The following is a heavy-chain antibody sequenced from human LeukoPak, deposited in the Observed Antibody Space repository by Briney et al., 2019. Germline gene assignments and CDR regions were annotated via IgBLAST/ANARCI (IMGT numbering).Heavy chain of an antibody. V-gene: IGHV5-51*01. CDR1: ESSSTTYW. CDR2: IYPVGADT. CDR3: AGHIVRGYYYDSSGDYFDY. J-gene: IGHJ4*02. Sequence: GDPLNISGKRSESSSTTYWIAWVRQIPGKGLDWIEIIYPVGADTRNSPSFKGQVTTSADRSISTAYLQWSSLKASDTAMYYCAGHIVRGYYYDSSGDYFDYWGQGTLVTVSS. D-gene: IGHD3-22*01.